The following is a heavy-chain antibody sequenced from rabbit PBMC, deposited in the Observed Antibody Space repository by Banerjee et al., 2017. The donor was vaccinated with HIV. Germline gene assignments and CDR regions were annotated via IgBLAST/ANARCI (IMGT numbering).Heavy chain of an antibody. CDR2: INSGSGST. CDR3: ARENVANSAFAQNL. V-gene: IGHV1S43*01. J-gene: IGHJ4*01. D-gene: IGHD6-1*01. CDR1: GFSFSSSVN. Sequence: QSLEESGGDLVKPGASLTLTCTASGFSFSSSVNMWWVRQAPGKGLEWIGCINSGSGSTWYASWVNGRFTISRSTSLNTVDLKMTSLTAADTATYFCARENVANSAFAQNLWGQGTLVTVS.